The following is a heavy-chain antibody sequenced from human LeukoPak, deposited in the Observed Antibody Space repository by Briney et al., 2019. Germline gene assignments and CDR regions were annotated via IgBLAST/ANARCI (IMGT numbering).Heavy chain of an antibody. V-gene: IGHV3-64*02. CDR3: ARAAVRALIYWFDP. CDR1: GFTISNYA. D-gene: IGHD3-10*01. Sequence: HPGGSLRLSCAASGFTISNYAMHWVRQAPGKGLEDVAAITSNGGSTYYLDSVKGRFTISRDNSKNTLYLQMGSLRADDMAVYYCARAAVRALIYWFDPWGQGTLVTVSS. CDR2: ITSNGGST. J-gene: IGHJ5*02.